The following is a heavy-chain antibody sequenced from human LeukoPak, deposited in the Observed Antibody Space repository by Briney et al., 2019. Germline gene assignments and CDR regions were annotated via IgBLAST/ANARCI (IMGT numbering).Heavy chain of an antibody. CDR3: ASPYDFWSGSYY. D-gene: IGHD3-3*01. V-gene: IGHV4-39*01. CDR2: IYYSGST. Sequence: SETLSLTCTVSGGSISSSSYYWGWIRQPPGKELEWIGSIYYSGSTYYNPSLKSRVTISVDTSKNQFSLKLSSVTAADTAVYYCASPYDFWSGSYYWGQGTLVTVSS. J-gene: IGHJ4*02. CDR1: GGSISSSSYY.